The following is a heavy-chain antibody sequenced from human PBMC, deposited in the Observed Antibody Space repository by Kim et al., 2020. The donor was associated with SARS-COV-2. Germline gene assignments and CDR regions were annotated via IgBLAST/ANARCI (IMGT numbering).Heavy chain of an antibody. CDR2: ISGSGGST. CDR3: AKERGFFMVGGVKIYYYGMDV. Sequence: GGSLRLSCAASGFTFSSYAMSWVRQAPGKGLEWVSAISGSGGSTYYADSVKGRFTISRDNSKNTLYLQMNSLRAEDTAVYYCAKERGFFMVGGVKIYYYGMDVWGQGTTVTVSS. CDR1: GFTFSSYA. D-gene: IGHD3-10*01. J-gene: IGHJ6*02. V-gene: IGHV3-23*01.